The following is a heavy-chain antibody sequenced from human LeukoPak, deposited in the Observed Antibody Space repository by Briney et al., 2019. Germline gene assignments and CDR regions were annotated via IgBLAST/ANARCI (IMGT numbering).Heavy chain of an antibody. CDR2: ISSSSSYI. CDR3: ARGGAVVAKDVDAFDI. CDR1: GFTFSSYS. Sequence: GGSLRLSCAASGFTFSSYSMNGVRQAPGKGLEWVSSISSSSSYIYYADSVKGRFTISRDNAKNSLYLQMNSLRAEDTAVYYCARGGAVVAKDVDAFDIWGQGTMVTVSS. D-gene: IGHD3-22*01. J-gene: IGHJ3*02. V-gene: IGHV3-21*01.